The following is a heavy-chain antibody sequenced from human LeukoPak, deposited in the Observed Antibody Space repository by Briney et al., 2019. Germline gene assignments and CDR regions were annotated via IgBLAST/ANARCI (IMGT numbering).Heavy chain of an antibody. Sequence: ASVKVSCKVSGHTLSELSMHWVRQAPGKGLEWMGGFDPEDGETIYAQKFQGRVIMTEDSSTDTVYMELSSLRSEDTAVYYCARWSEVKDPHASRRTTDYWGQGTLVTVSS. CDR1: GHTLSELS. CDR3: ARWSEVKDPHASRRTTDY. D-gene: IGHD1-14*01. CDR2: FDPEDGET. J-gene: IGHJ4*02. V-gene: IGHV1-24*01.